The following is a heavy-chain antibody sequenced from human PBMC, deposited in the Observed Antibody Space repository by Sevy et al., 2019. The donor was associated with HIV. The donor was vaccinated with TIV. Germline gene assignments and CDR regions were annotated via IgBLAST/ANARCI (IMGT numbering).Heavy chain of an antibody. CDR1: GDSIRRGDYF. D-gene: IGHD3-10*01. J-gene: IGHJ6*03. CDR2: ITDSGST. Sequence: SETLSLTCSVTGDSIRRGDYFWGWIRQSPGKGLEWIGSITDSGSTYYNPSLKSRVTMSVDTSKNQFSLKLSSVTAADTAVHYCARLRGGYGNGWFYYYMDVWGKGTTVTVSS. V-gene: IGHV4-39*01. CDR3: ARLRGGYGNGWFYYYMDV.